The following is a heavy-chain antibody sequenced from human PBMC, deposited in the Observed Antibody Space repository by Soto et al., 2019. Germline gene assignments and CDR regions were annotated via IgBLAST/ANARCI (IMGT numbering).Heavy chain of an antibody. D-gene: IGHD3-16*01. V-gene: IGHV3-23*01. Sequence: EVQLLESGGGLVQPGGSLRLSCAASGFTFNTFEMSWVRQAPGRGLEWVSFISTDSSRAYYPDAVKGRFTISRDNSKHTLYMQMNSLTAEDTAVYACVKGGWLDFWGQGTLVTVSS. CDR2: ISTDSSRA. CDR1: GFTFNTFE. CDR3: VKGGWLDF. J-gene: IGHJ5*01.